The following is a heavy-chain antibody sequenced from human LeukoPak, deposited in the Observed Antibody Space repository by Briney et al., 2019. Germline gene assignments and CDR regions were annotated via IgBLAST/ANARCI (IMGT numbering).Heavy chain of an antibody. V-gene: IGHV3-7*01. Sequence: GGSLRLSCAASGFTFSSYWMSWVRQAPGKGLEWVANIKQDGSEKYYVDSVKGRFTISRDNAKNSLYLQTNSLRAEDTAVYYCARESPRGRFDPWGQGTLVTVSS. J-gene: IGHJ5*02. CDR1: GFTFSSYW. CDR2: IKQDGSEK. CDR3: ARESPRGRFDP.